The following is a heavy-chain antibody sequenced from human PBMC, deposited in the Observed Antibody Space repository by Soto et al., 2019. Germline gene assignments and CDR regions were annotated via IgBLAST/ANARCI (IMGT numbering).Heavy chain of an antibody. J-gene: IGHJ4*02. V-gene: IGHV4-34*01. Sequence: SETLSLTCAVYDGSFSGYYWSWIRQPPGKGLECIGEVNHSGSTNYNPSLKSRVTISVDTSKNQFSLKLSSVTAADTAVYYCARALYSSGLDYWGQGTLVTVS. CDR3: ARALYSSGLDY. CDR1: DGSFSGYY. CDR2: VNHSGST. D-gene: IGHD6-19*01.